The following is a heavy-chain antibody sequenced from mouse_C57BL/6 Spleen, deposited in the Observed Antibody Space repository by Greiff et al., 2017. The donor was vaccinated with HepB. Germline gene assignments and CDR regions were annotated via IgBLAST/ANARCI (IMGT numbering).Heavy chain of an antibody. Sequence: VHVKQSGPELVKPGASVKISCKASGYSFTGYYMNWVKQSPEKSLEWIGEINPSTGGTTYNQKFKAKATLTVDKSSSTAYMQLKSLTSEDSAVYYCAILTTVVATDYWGQGTTLTVSS. CDR3: AILTTVVATDY. D-gene: IGHD1-1*01. V-gene: IGHV1-42*01. CDR2: INPSTGGT. CDR1: GYSFTGYY. J-gene: IGHJ2*01.